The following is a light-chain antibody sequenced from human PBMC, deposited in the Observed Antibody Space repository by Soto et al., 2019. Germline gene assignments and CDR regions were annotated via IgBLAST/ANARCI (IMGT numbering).Light chain of an antibody. J-gene: IGKJ2*01. Sequence: EIVLTQSPATLSLSPGERATLSCRASQSVSTYFAWYQQKPGQAPRLLIYDASNRATGIPARFSGSGSGTEFTLNISSLEPEDFAVYYCQQRSNWPPYTFGQGTKLEIK. CDR3: QQRSNWPPYT. CDR2: DAS. V-gene: IGKV3-11*01. CDR1: QSVSTY.